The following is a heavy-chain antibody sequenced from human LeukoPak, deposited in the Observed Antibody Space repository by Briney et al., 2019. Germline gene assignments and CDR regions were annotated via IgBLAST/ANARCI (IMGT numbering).Heavy chain of an antibody. V-gene: IGHV1-2*02. D-gene: IGHD2-15*01. CDR1: GYTFTSYG. CDR2: INPNSDFT. Sequence: ASVKVSCKASGYTFTSYGISWVRQAPGQGLEWMGWINPNSDFTIFAQNFQGRVTMTSDTSISTAYMELSRLRSDDTAVYYCARAISGGSPITASDYWGQGTLVTVSS. CDR3: ARAISGGSPITASDY. J-gene: IGHJ4*02.